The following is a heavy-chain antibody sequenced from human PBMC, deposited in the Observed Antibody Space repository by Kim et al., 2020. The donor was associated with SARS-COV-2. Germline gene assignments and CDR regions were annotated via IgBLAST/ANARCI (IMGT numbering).Heavy chain of an antibody. CDR3: ARLSDWSPYYFDY. D-gene: IGHD3-9*01. J-gene: IGHJ4*02. Sequence: SETLSLTCTVSGGSISSYYWSWIRQPPGKGLEWIGYIYYSGSTNYNPSLKSRVTISVDTSKNQFSLKLSSVTAADTAVYYCARLSDWSPYYFDYWGQGTLVTVSS. CDR2: IYYSGST. V-gene: IGHV4-59*01. CDR1: GGSISSYY.